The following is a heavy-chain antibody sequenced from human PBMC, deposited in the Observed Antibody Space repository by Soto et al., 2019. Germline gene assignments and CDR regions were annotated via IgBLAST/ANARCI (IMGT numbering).Heavy chain of an antibody. CDR2: INHSGIT. Sequence: ASETLSLTCAVYGGSFSGYYWSWIRQPPGKGLEWIGEINHSGITNYNPSLKSRVTISVDTSKNQFSLKLSSVTAADTAVYYCARGGSSGRRGPGGMDGLGQGPTVTVSS. J-gene: IGHJ6*02. V-gene: IGHV4-34*01. CDR3: ARGGSSGRRGPGGMDG. CDR1: GGSFSGYY. D-gene: IGHD3-10*01.